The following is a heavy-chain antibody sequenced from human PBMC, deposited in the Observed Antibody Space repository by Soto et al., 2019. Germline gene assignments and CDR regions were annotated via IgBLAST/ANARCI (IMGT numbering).Heavy chain of an antibody. CDR3: ARQITGLNWFDP. CDR1: GGSISSGDYY. Sequence: SETLSLTCTGSGGSISSGDYYGSWIRQPPGKGLEWIGYIYYSGSTYYNPSLKSRVTISVDTSKNQFSLKLSSVTAADTAVYYCARQITGLNWFDPWGQGTLVTVSS. V-gene: IGHV4-30-4*01. D-gene: IGHD1-20*01. J-gene: IGHJ5*02. CDR2: IYYSGST.